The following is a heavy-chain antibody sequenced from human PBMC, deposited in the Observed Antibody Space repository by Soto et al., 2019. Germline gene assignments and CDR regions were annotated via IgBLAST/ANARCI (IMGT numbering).Heavy chain of an antibody. CDR1: GLTFSSYG. D-gene: IGHD3-3*01. V-gene: IGHV3-30*18. CDR3: AKDVLRFLEWLAFYGMDV. J-gene: IGHJ6*02. CDR2: ISYDGSNK. Sequence: QVQLVESGGGVVQPGRSLRLSCAASGLTFSSYGMHWVRQAPGKGQEWVAVISYDGSNKYYADSVKGRFTISRDNSKNTLYLQMNSLRAEDTAVYYCAKDVLRFLEWLAFYGMDVWGQGTTDTVSS.